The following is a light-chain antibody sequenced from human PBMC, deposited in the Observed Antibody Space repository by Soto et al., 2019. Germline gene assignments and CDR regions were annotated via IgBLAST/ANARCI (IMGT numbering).Light chain of an antibody. V-gene: IGLV1-47*01. CDR3: ATWDASLNGFYV. Sequence: VLTQPPSASGTPGQGVTISCSGSTSNIGSNYVYWYQQLPGTAPKLLIYRNNQRPSGVPDRFSGSKSGTSASLAISGLRSDDEADYFCATWDASLNGFYVFGTGTKVTVL. CDR2: RNN. CDR1: TSNIGSNY. J-gene: IGLJ1*01.